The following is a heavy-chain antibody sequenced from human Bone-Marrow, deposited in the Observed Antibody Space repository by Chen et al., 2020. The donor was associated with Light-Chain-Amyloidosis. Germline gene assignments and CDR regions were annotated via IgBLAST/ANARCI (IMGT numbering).Heavy chain of an antibody. CDR2: ISGSGGSR. CDR3: AKDISYDDILPGYPADAFDI. CDR1: GFAFSSYA. Sequence: EVQLVESGGGLLQRGGSLRLSCAASGFAFSSYAMSWVRQAPGKGLEWGSTISGSGGSRYYGDSVKGRHTISRDNSKNALFLQMNSLRAEDTAVYYCAKDISYDDILPGYPADAFDIWGQGTMVTVSS. D-gene: IGHD3-9*01. V-gene: IGHV3-23*04. J-gene: IGHJ3*02.